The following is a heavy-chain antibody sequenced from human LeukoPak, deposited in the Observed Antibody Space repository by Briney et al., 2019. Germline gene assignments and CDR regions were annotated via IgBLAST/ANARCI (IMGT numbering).Heavy chain of an antibody. V-gene: IGHV3-30*07. CDR1: GFTFSSYA. D-gene: IGHD6-13*01. CDR2: ISYDGSNK. Sequence: QTGGSLRLSCAASGFTFSSYAMHWVRQAPGKGLEWVAVISYDGSNKYYADSVKGRFTISRDNSKNTLYLQMNSLRAEDTAVYYCARDEGVHSSSWTPLEYWGQGTLVTVSS. CDR3: ARDEGVHSSSWTPLEY. J-gene: IGHJ4*02.